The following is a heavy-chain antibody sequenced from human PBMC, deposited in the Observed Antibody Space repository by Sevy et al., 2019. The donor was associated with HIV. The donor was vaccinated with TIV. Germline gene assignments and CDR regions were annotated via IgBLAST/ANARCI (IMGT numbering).Heavy chain of an antibody. CDR3: ARGGPNQHQLDYFDY. CDR2: SGST. J-gene: IGHJ4*02. D-gene: IGHD6-13*01. Sequence: SETLSLTCTASGVSISNYYWAWIRQPPGKGLECVGFSGSTNYNPSLKSRVTTSVDTSKNHFSLKLSSVTVADTAIYYCARGGPNQHQLDYFDYWGQGTLVTVSS. V-gene: IGHV4-59*01. CDR1: GVSISNYY.